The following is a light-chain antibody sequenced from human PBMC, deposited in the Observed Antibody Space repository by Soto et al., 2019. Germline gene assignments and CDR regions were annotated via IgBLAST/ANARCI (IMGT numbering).Light chain of an antibody. CDR2: VAS. CDR3: EQGHNWPLT. J-gene: IGKJ2*01. CDR1: QSINSE. V-gene: IGKV3-15*01. Sequence: EIVMTQSPATLSLSPGERAALSCRASQSINSELAGYQQKPGQPPRLLIYVASTRATGVPARFTGSESGAEFTLTISGLQSEDFAVYYCEQGHNWPLTFGQGTRLEI.